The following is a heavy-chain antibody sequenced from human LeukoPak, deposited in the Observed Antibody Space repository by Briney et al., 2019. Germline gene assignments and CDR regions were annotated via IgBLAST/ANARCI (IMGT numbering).Heavy chain of an antibody. Sequence: ASVKVSCKASGYTFTGYYMHWVRQAPGQGLEWMGRINPNSGGTNYAQKFQGRVTMTRDTSISTAYMELSRLRFDDTAVYYCARDIGDGYTAVDYWGQGTLVTVSS. D-gene: IGHD5-24*01. J-gene: IGHJ4*02. CDR1: GYTFTGYY. V-gene: IGHV1-2*06. CDR3: ARDIGDGYTAVDY. CDR2: INPNSGGT.